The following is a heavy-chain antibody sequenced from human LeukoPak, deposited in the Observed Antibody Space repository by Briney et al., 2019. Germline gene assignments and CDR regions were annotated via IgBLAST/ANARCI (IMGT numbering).Heavy chain of an antibody. Sequence: GGSLRLSCAASGFTFSSYGMHWVRQAPGKGLEWVAVIWYDGSNKYYADSVKGRFTISRDNSKNTLYLQMNSLRAEDTAVYYCARDWRYGDYVHVLDYWGQGTLVTVSS. V-gene: IGHV3-33*01. CDR3: ARDWRYGDYVHVLDY. CDR1: GFTFSSYG. J-gene: IGHJ4*02. CDR2: IWYDGSNK. D-gene: IGHD4-17*01.